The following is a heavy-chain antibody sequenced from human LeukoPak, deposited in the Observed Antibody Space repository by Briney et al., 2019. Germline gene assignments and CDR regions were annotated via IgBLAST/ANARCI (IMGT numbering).Heavy chain of an antibody. CDR2: ISYDGSNK. CDR3: ARGNSRTRTDYYGSMGYFDY. Sequence: GGSLRLSCAASGFTFSSYAMHWVRQAPGKGLEWVAVISYDGSNKYYADSVKGRFIISRDNSKNTLYLQMNSLRAEDTAVYYCARGNSRTRTDYYGSMGYFDYWGQGTLVTVSS. J-gene: IGHJ4*02. V-gene: IGHV3-30-3*01. CDR1: GFTFSSYA. D-gene: IGHD3-10*01.